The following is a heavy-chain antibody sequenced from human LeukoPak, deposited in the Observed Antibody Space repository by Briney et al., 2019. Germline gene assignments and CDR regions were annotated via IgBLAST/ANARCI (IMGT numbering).Heavy chain of an antibody. V-gene: IGHV4-34*01. D-gene: IGHD5-24*01. Sequence: PSETLSLTCAVYGGSFSGYYWSWIRQPPGKGLEWIGEINHSGSTNYNPSLKSRVTISVDTSKNQFSLKLSSVTAADTAVYYCASGRWGLIDYWGQGTLVTVSS. CDR1: GGSFSGYY. CDR2: INHSGST. J-gene: IGHJ4*02. CDR3: ASGRWGLIDY.